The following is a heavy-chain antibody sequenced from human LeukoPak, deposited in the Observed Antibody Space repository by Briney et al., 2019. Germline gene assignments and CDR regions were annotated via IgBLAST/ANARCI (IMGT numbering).Heavy chain of an antibody. CDR2: IYHSGST. Sequence: SETLSLTCAVSGYSISSGYYWGRIRQPPGKGLEWIGSIYHSGSTYYNPSLKSRVTISVDKSKNQFSLKLSSVTAADTAVYYCARGFYDYVWGSYRFNYFDYWGQGTLVTVSS. J-gene: IGHJ4*02. D-gene: IGHD3-16*02. CDR3: ARGFYDYVWGSYRFNYFDY. CDR1: GYSISSGYY. V-gene: IGHV4-38-2*01.